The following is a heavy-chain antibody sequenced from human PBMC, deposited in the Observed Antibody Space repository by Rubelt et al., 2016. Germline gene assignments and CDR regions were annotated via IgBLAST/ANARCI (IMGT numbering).Heavy chain of an antibody. CDR2: IYYSGRT. D-gene: IGHD1-1*01. J-gene: IGHJ3*02. Sequence: QVQLQESGPGLVKPSETLSLTCTVSGGSISSYYWSWIRQPPGKGLEWIGYIYYSGRTIYNPSLKCGGTIVVDTAKNQVSVKLSSVTAADTAGYYCARVIQLERRRADAFDIWGQGTMVTVSS. CDR3: ARVIQLERRRADAFDI. V-gene: IGHV4-59*01. CDR1: GGSISSYY.